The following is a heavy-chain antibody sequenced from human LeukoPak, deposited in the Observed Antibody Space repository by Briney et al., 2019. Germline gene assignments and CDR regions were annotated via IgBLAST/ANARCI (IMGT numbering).Heavy chain of an antibody. V-gene: IGHV3-23*01. CDR2: IMISGDDT. J-gene: IGHJ4*02. D-gene: IGHD2-2*01. CDR1: GFTFNNYA. Sequence: GGSLRLSCAGFGFTFNNYAMGWVRQTPRKGLEWVSTIMISGDDTYYADPVKGRFTMSRDKSKNTLYLQMSYLRAEDTAVYYCVRAAPGDCSSTSCSLFDNWGQGILVTVSS. CDR3: VRAAPGDCSSTSCSLFDN.